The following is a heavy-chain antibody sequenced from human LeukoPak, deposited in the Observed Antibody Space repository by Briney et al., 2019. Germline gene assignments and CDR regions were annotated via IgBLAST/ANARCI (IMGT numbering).Heavy chain of an antibody. J-gene: IGHJ6*02. Sequence: GGSLRLSCAASGFTVSSNYMSWVRQAPGKGLEWVSVISGSGGTTYYADSVKGRFTISRDSSKNTLYLQMNSLRAEDTAVYYCAKVSGGGLYYDGMDVWGQGTTVTVSS. V-gene: IGHV3-23*01. D-gene: IGHD1-14*01. CDR1: GFTVSSNY. CDR2: ISGSGGTT. CDR3: AKVSGGGLYYDGMDV.